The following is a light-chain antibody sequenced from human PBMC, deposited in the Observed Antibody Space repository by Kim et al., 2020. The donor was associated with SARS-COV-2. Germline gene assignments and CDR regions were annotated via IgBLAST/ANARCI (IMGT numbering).Light chain of an antibody. CDR3: QTWGTGIPV. CDR1: SRHSSYA. V-gene: IGLV4-69*01. J-gene: IGLJ3*02. Sequence: QPVLTQSPSASASLGASVKLTCTLSSRHSSYAIAWHQQQPEKGPRYLMKLNSDGSHSKGDGIPDRFSGSSSGAERYLTISSLQSEDEADYYCQTWGTGIPVFGGGTQLTVL. CDR2: LNSDGSH.